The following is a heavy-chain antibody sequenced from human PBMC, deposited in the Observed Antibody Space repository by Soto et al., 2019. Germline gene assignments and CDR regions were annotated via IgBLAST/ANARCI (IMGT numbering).Heavy chain of an antibody. V-gene: IGHV1-69*12. D-gene: IGHD4-17*01. CDR2: IILPFGTP. J-gene: IGHJ4*02. CDR1: GGTFSNSA. CDR3: ARGPDYDGCFYS. Sequence: QVRLVQSGAEVKKPGSSVKVSCKASGGTFSNSAIGWVRQAPGQGLEWMGGIILPFGTPNYAQKFQGRVTISADASMTTAYMELSGLTSEDTAVYYWARGPDYDGCFYSWGRGTLVTVSS.